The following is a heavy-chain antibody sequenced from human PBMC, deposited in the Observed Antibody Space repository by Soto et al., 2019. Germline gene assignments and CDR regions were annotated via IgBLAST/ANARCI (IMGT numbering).Heavy chain of an antibody. CDR3: ARSMSVVVQAAIGY. Sequence: GASVKVSCKASGYTFTSYAVHWVRQAPGQRLEWMGWINAGNGNTKYSQKFQGRVTITRDTSASTAYMELSSLRSEDTAVYYCARSMSVVVQAAIGYWGQGTLVPVSS. D-gene: IGHD2-2*02. CDR1: GYTFTSYA. CDR2: INAGNGNT. V-gene: IGHV1-3*01. J-gene: IGHJ4*02.